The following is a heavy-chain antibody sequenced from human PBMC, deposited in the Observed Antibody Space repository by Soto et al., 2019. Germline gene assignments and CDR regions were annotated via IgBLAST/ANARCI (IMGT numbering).Heavy chain of an antibody. D-gene: IGHD3-10*01. Sequence: QVQLVQSGAEVKKPGSSVKVSCKASGGTFSSYTISWVRQAPGQGLEWMGRIIPILGIANYAQKFQGRVTNTSDXXTSTAYMELSSLRSEDTAVYYCARASGWGSYYFDYWGQGTLVTVSS. CDR1: GGTFSSYT. V-gene: IGHV1-69*02. CDR3: ARASGWGSYYFDY. J-gene: IGHJ4*02. CDR2: IIPILGIA.